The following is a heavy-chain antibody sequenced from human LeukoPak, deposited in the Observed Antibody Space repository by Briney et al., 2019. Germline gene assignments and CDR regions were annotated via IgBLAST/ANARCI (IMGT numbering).Heavy chain of an antibody. J-gene: IGHJ5*02. CDR2: IYYSGST. CDR3: ARDNSSSWYVWFDP. CDR1: GGSISSYY. Sequence: KPSETLSLTCTVSGGSISSYYWSWIRQPPGKGLEWIGYIYYSGSTNYNPSLKSRVTISVDTSKNQFSLKLSSVTAADTAVYYCARDNSSSWYVWFDPWGQGTLVTVSS. V-gene: IGHV4-59*01. D-gene: IGHD6-13*01.